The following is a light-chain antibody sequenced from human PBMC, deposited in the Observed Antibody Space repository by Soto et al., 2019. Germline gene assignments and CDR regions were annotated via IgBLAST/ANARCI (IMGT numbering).Light chain of an antibody. V-gene: IGKV1-5*02. J-gene: IGKJ1*01. CDR3: QNFDSAPQT. Sequence: IQMTQPPSSLSASVEDRVTIICRASDRVRARLAWYREKRGKAPKVLIYDASSRAGGVPSRFTGSGSGTEFTLTLNSLQPDDFATYYCQNFDSAPQTFGQGAKVDNK. CDR1: DRVRAR. CDR2: DAS.